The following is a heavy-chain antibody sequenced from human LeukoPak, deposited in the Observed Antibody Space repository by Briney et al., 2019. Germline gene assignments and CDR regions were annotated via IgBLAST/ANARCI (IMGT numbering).Heavy chain of an antibody. V-gene: IGHV3-33*01. D-gene: IGHD7-27*01. CDR2: IWYDGSNK. CDR3: ARDANWGSTDY. Sequence: QPGGSLRLSCAASGFTFSSYGMHWVRQAPGKGLEWVAVIWYDGSNKYYADSVKGRFTISRDNSKNTLYLQMDSLRAEDTAVCYCARDANWGSTDYWGQGTLVIVSS. J-gene: IGHJ4*02. CDR1: GFTFSSYG.